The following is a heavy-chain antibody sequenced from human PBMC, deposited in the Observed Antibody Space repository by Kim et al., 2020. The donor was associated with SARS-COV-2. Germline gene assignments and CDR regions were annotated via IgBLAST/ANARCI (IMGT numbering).Heavy chain of an antibody. CDR1: GNTFITHA. CDR3: AREDYGGNFRVRYFDH. V-gene: IGHV1-69*04. Sequence: SVKVSCKASGNTFITHAISWVRQAPGQGLEWMGRIIPVVNIVDYAQKFQGRVTITADKSTTTAYMELGSLRSEDTAVYYCAREDYGGNFRVRYFDHWGQGTLVTVSS. CDR2: IIPVVNIV. J-gene: IGHJ4*02. D-gene: IGHD4-17*01.